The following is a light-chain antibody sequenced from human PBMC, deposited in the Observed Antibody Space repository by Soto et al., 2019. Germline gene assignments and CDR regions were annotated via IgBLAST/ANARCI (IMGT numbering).Light chain of an antibody. V-gene: IGLV2-14*01. J-gene: IGLJ1*01. CDR3: KSFTTSSTYV. CDR2: DVS. Sequence: ALTQPASVSGSPGQSIAISCIGTSSDIGSYNYVSWYQQHPGKAPKLMIYDVSNRPSGVSDRFSGSKSGNTASLTISGLQAEDEADYYCKSFTTSSTYVFGTGTKVTVL. CDR1: SSDIGSYNY.